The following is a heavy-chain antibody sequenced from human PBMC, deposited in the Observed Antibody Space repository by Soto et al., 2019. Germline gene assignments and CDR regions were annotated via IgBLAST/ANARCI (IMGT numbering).Heavy chain of an antibody. J-gene: IGHJ4*02. CDR3: ARTSKYDC. Sequence: SETLSLTCTVSGVSITSSSYFWGWIRQPPGKGLEWIGSIYYSGSTSYNPSLKSRVTMSVDTSKNQFSLKLSSVTAADTAVYYCARTSKYDCWGQGTLVTVSS. CDR1: GVSITSSSYF. V-gene: IGHV4-39*07. CDR2: IYYSGST.